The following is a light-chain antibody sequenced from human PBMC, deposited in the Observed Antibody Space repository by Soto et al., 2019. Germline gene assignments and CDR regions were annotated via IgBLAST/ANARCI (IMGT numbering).Light chain of an antibody. CDR3: GTWDSSLSASQVV. Sequence: QSVLTQPPSVSAAPGQKVTISCSGSSSNIGNNYVSWYQQLPGTAPKLLIYENNKRPSGIPDRFSGSKSGTSATLGITGLQTGDEADYYCGTWDSSLSASQVVFGGGTQLTVL. J-gene: IGLJ2*01. V-gene: IGLV1-51*02. CDR2: ENN. CDR1: SSNIGNNY.